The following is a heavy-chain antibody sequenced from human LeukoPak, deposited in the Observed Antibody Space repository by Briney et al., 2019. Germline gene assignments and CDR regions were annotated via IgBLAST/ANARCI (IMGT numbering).Heavy chain of an antibody. D-gene: IGHD6-6*01. V-gene: IGHV3-7*01. Sequence: PGESLRLSCVDSGFTFRTYWMSWVRQAPGKGLEWVANIKEDGTEEDNVDSVKGRFTISRDNAKNSLYLQMNRLRVEDTAVYYCARGSSANWFDPWGQGTLVTVSS. CDR1: GFTFRTYW. CDR3: ARGSSANWFDP. J-gene: IGHJ5*02. CDR2: IKEDGTEE.